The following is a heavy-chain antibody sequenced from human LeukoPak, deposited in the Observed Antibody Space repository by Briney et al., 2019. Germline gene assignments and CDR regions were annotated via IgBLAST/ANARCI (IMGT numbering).Heavy chain of an antibody. CDR1: GGSITNYY. J-gene: IGHJ4*02. Sequence: SETLSLTCTVSGGSITNYYWSWIRQPPGKGLEWIGNIYYSGTTNYNSSLKSRDTISIDTSKNRFSLKLSSVTAADTAVYYCARWAPGGRGSDSWGQGTLVTVSS. V-gene: IGHV4-59*01. CDR3: ARWAPGGRGSDS. CDR2: IYYSGTT. D-gene: IGHD5-24*01.